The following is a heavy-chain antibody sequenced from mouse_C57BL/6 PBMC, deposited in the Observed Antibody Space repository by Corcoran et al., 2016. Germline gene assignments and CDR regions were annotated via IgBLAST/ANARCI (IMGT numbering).Heavy chain of an antibody. CDR2: INTYSGGP. J-gene: IGHJ3*01. V-gene: IGHV9-3*01. CDR1: GYTFTTYG. D-gene: IGHD2-5*01. Sequence: QIQLVQSGPELKKPGETVKISCKASGYTFTTYGMSWVKQAPGKGLKWMGWINTYSGGPTYADDFKGRFAFSLETSASTAYLQINNLKNEDTATYCCARWGSNYVAWLAYWGQGTLVTVAA. CDR3: ARWGSNYVAWLAY.